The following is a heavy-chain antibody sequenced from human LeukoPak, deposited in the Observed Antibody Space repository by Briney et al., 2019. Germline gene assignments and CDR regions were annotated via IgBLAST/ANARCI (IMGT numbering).Heavy chain of an antibody. CDR1: GFTVSSNY. CDR3: AKAFIAARVDMGAFDI. V-gene: IGHV3-30*18. CDR2: ISYDGSNK. Sequence: GGSLRLSCAVSGFTVSSNYMSWVRQAPGKGLEWVAVISYDGSNKYYADSVKGRFTISRDNSKNTLYLQMNSLRAEDTAVYYCAKAFIAARVDMGAFDIWGQGTMVTVSS. D-gene: IGHD6-13*01. J-gene: IGHJ3*02.